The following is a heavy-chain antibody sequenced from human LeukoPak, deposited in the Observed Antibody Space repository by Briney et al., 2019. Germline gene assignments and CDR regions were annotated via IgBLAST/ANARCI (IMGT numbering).Heavy chain of an antibody. CDR1: GYSFTSYW. CDR3: ARLDIEYSSSSLRY. V-gene: IGHV5-51*01. Sequence: GESLKISCKGSGYSFTSYWIGWVRQMPGKGLEGIGIIYPGDSDTRYSPSFQGQVTISADKSISTAYLQWSSLKASDTAMYYCARLDIEYSSSSLRYWGQGTLVTVSS. D-gene: IGHD6-6*01. CDR2: IYPGDSDT. J-gene: IGHJ4*02.